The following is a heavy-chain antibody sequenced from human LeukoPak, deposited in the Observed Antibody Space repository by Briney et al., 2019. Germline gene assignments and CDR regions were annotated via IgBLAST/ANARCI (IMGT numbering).Heavy chain of an antibody. D-gene: IGHD1-1*01. CDR3: ARHDGLERSVFDY. J-gene: IGHJ4*02. Sequence: SETLSLTCTVSGGSISSSSYYWGWIRQPPGKGLECIGSIYYSGSTYYNPSLKSRVTISVDTSKNQFSLKLSSVTAADTAVYYCARHDGLERSVFDYWGQGTLVTVSS. CDR1: GGSISSSSYY. V-gene: IGHV4-39*01. CDR2: IYYSGST.